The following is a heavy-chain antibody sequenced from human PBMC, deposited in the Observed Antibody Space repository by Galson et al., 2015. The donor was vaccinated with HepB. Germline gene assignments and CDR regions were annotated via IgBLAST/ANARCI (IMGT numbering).Heavy chain of an antibody. CDR2: ISSSSSYI. CDR1: GFTFSRYA. V-gene: IGHV3-21*01. D-gene: IGHD6-25*01. J-gene: IGHJ4*02. Sequence: SLRLSCAASGFTFSRYAIDWVRQAPGKGLEWVACISSSSSYIYYADSVKGRFTISRDNAKNSLYLQMNSLRADDTAVYYCARDPGGEYFDYWGQGTLVTVSS. CDR3: ARDPGGEYFDY.